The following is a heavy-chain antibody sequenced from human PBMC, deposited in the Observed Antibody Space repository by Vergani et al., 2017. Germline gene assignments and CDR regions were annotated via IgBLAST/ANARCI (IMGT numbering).Heavy chain of an antibody. CDR1: GFTFSSYS. CDR2: ISSSISYI. J-gene: IGHJ4*02. CDR3: ATAGAAYCRGASCYDFFEY. Sequence: VHLVESGGGLVKRGGSLRLSCAASGFTFSSYSMNWVRQAPGKGLEWVSSISSSISYIHYSDSLKGRFTISRDNAKSSLYLQMNSLRAEDTGVYYCATAGAAYCRGASCYDFFEYWGQGTLVTVAS. V-gene: IGHV3-21*01. D-gene: IGHD2-15*01.